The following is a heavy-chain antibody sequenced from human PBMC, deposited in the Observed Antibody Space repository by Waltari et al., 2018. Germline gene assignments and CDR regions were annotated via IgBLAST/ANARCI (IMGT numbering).Heavy chain of an antibody. CDR2: ISYNERNI. Sequence: QGQLVESGGGVVQPGRSLGLPCAASAFTFRSYAMHWVRQAPGKGLEWGAVISYNERNIYYVDSVKGRFIISRDNSRKMLYLQMNSLRTEDTAVYYCARDYCDRTNCHGMDVWGQGTTVTVSS. D-gene: IGHD3-22*01. V-gene: IGHV3-30*04. J-gene: IGHJ6*02. CDR1: AFTFRSYA. CDR3: ARDYCDRTNCHGMDV.